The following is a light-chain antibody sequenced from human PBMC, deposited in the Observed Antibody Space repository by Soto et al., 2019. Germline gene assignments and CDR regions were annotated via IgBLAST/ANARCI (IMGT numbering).Light chain of an antibody. CDR2: SNN. CDR3: ENWWDRLTRLV. CDR1: SSNIGSNV. Sequence: QSVLTQPPSASGTPGQRVTISCSGSSSNIGSNVVNWYQQLPGTAPKLLIYSNNQRPSGVPYRFSGSKSGTSASLAFSARQAEDEVEDDCENWWDRLTRLVFGGGTELTV. V-gene: IGLV1-44*01. J-gene: IGLJ3*02.